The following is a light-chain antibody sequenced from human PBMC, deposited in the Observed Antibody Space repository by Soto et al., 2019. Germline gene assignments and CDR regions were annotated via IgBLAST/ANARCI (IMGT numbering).Light chain of an antibody. CDR3: SSYTSSSTVV. Sequence: QSALTQPPSVSGSPGQSVTISCTGTSSDVGSYNRVSWYQQPPGTAPKLMIYEVSNRPSGVPDRFSGSKSGNTASLTISGLQAEDDADYYCSSYTSSSTVVFGGGTQLTVL. CDR1: SSDVGSYNR. CDR2: EVS. V-gene: IGLV2-18*02. J-gene: IGLJ2*01.